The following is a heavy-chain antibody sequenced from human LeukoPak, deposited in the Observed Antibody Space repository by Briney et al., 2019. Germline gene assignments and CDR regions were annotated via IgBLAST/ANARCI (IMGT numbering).Heavy chain of an antibody. D-gene: IGHD2-15*01. CDR1: GFTFNTYA. CDR3: ARDVGALAYYFDY. J-gene: IGHJ4*02. V-gene: IGHV3-53*01. Sequence: GGSLRLSCAASGFTFNTYAITWVRQAPGKGLEWVSVIYSGGTTYYADSVKGRFTISRDNSKNTLYLHMNSLRAEDAAVYYCARDVGALAYYFDYWGQGTLVTVSS. CDR2: IYSGGTT.